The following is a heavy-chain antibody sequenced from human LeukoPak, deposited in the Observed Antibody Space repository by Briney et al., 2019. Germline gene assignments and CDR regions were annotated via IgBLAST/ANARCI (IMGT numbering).Heavy chain of an antibody. J-gene: IGHJ6*03. Sequence: PGGSLRLSCAASGFTFSRYSMNWVRQAPGKGMEWVSSISSSRSNIYSADSVKGRFTISRDNAKNSLYLQMNSLRAEDTAVHYCARGCGGDCYYYMDVWGKGTTVVVSS. V-gene: IGHV3-21*01. CDR1: GFTFSRYS. CDR2: ISSSRSNI. D-gene: IGHD2-21*01. CDR3: ARGCGGDCYYYMDV.